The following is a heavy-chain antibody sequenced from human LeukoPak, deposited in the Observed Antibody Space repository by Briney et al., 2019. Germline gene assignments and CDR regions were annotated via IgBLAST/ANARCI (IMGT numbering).Heavy chain of an antibody. J-gene: IGHJ3*02. CDR3: ARGYSNYGYAFDI. CDR2: ISSSSIYI. D-gene: IGHD4-11*01. Sequence: GGSLRLSCAASGFTFDDYGMNWVRQAPGKGLEWVSSISSSSIYIYYGDSVKGRFTISRDNARNSLYLQMNSLRAEDTAVYYCARGYSNYGYAFDIWGQGTMVTVSS. CDR1: GFTFDDYG. V-gene: IGHV3-21*01.